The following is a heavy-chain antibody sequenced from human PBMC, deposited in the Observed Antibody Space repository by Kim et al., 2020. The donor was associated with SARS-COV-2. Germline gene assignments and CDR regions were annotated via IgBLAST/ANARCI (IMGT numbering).Heavy chain of an antibody. V-gene: IGHV1-8*01. Sequence: ASVKVSCKASGYTFTSYDINWVRQATGQGLEWMGSMNPNSGDTGFAQKFPGRLTMTRDTSISTAYMELSSLRSEDTAVYYCARGSVKVPAAAASWGQGTLVTVSS. CDR3: ARGSVKVPAAAAS. J-gene: IGHJ1*01. CDR2: MNPNSGDT. D-gene: IGHD2-2*01. CDR1: GYTFTSYD.